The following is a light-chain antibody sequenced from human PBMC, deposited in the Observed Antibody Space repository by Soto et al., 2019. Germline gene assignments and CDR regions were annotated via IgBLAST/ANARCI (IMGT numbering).Light chain of an antibody. J-gene: IGKJ5*01. CDR3: QQYNDWPPT. Sequence: EIVLTQSPGTLSLSPGERATLSCRASQSLTTNHLAWYQQRPGQAPRLLIYGTSTRATGIPARFSGSGSGTEFTPTISSLQSEDFAVYYCQQYNDWPPTFGQGTRLEIK. V-gene: IGKV3-15*01. CDR1: QSLTTN. CDR2: GTS.